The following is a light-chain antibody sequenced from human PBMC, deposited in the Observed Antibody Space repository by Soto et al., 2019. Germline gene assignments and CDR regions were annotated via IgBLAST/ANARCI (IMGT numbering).Light chain of an antibody. Sequence: QSALTQPRSVSGSPGQSVAISCTGTSSDVGDYNYVSWYQQHPGKAPKVMIYDVSKRPSGVPDRFSGSKSGNTASLTISGLQAEDEADYYCCSYAGSPYVFGPGTKLTVL. CDR1: SSDVGDYNY. CDR2: DVS. CDR3: CSYAGSPYV. V-gene: IGLV2-11*01. J-gene: IGLJ1*01.